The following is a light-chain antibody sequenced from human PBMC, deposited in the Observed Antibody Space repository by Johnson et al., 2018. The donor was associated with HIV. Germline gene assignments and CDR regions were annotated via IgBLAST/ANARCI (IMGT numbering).Light chain of an antibody. J-gene: IGLJ1*01. CDR1: SSTIGNTY. Sequence: QSVLTQPPSVSAAPGQKVTISCSGSSSTIGNTYISWYQLLPGTPPKLLIFKNNERPSGIPDRFSGSKSGTSATLGITGLQTGDEADYYCGTWDTSLSAGGVFGTGTKVTVL. CDR3: GTWDTSLSAGGV. CDR2: KNN. V-gene: IGLV1-51*02.